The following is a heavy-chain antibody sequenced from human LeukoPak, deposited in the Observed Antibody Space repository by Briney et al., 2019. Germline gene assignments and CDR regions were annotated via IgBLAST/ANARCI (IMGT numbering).Heavy chain of an antibody. CDR3: ARVWGIVVVTATHPYDY. V-gene: IGHV1-69-2*01. CDR1: GYTYTHYY. Sequence: ASVKISCTLAGYTYTHYYMHWVHQAAGKQREWMGLVDPEDGERIYAEKFQGRVTITADTSTDTAYMELSSLRSEDTAVYYCARVWGIVVVTATHPYDYWGQGTVVTVSS. D-gene: IGHD2-21*02. J-gene: IGHJ4*02. CDR2: VDPEDGER.